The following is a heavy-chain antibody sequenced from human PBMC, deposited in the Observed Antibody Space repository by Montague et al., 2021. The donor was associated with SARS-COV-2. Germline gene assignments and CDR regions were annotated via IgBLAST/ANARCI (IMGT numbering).Heavy chain of an antibody. CDR1: DVSLSSSTW. D-gene: IGHD3/OR15-3a*01. CDR3: ARGGLGNRGFDY. V-gene: IGHV4-4*02. J-gene: IGHJ4*02. CDR2: TYLSGFT. Sequence: SETLSLTCVVSDVSLSSSTWWSWVRQSPGKGLEWVGETYLSGFTQYNPSVKSRVTISLDDSRSQFSLRLTSVPAADTAVYFCARGGLGNRGFDYWGQGALVTVSS.